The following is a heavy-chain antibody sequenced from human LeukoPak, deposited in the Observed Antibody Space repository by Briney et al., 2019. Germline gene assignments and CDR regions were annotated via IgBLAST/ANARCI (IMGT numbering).Heavy chain of an antibody. Sequence: GGSLRLSCAASGFTFSSYAMHWVRQAPGMGLEYVSAISSNGGSTYYANSVKGRFTISRDNSKNTLYLQMGSLRAEDMAVYYCAREGEAVAGTVDYWGQGTLVTVSS. CDR1: GFTFSSYA. D-gene: IGHD6-19*01. CDR3: AREGEAVAGTVDY. CDR2: ISSNGGST. V-gene: IGHV3-64*01. J-gene: IGHJ4*02.